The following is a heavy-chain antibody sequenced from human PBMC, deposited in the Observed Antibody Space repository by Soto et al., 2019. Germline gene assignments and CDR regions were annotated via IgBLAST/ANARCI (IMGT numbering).Heavy chain of an antibody. CDR2: ISYDGSNK. CDR3: AKAPNSGYEIDY. CDR1: GFTFSSYG. D-gene: IGHD5-12*01. V-gene: IGHV3-30*18. J-gene: IGHJ4*02. Sequence: QVQLVESGGGVVQAGRSLRLSCAASGFTFSSYGMHWVRQAPGKGLEWVAVISYDGSNKYYADSVKGRFTISRDDSKKTLYLQMNSMRADDTAVYYFAKAPNSGYEIDYWGKGTLVTVSS.